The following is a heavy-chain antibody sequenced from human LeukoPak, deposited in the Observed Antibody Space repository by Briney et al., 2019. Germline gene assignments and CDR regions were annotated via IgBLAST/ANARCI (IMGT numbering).Heavy chain of an antibody. D-gene: IGHD1-26*01. J-gene: IGHJ3*02. CDR3: ARDQRGGSGSYLDAFDI. CDR1: GYTFTSYY. Sequence: ASVKVSCKASGYTFTSYYIHWVRLAPGQGLEWMGIINPSGGSTSYAQKFQGRVIMTRDMSTSTVYMELSSLRSEDTAVYYCARDQRGGSGSYLDAFDIWGQGTMVTVSS. V-gene: IGHV1-46*01. CDR2: INPSGGST.